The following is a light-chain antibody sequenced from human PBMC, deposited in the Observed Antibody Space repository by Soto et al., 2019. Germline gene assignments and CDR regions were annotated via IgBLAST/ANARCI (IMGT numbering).Light chain of an antibody. CDR3: QQCNRYPIT. CDR1: QNINAW. CDR2: DAS. J-gene: IGKJ5*01. V-gene: IGKV1-5*01. Sequence: DIHMTQSPSSLSLSVGDRVTITCRTSQNINAWLAWYQQRPGQAPKLLIYDASTVQSGVPSRFSGSGSGTEFTLTISSLQPDDSATYYCQQCNRYPITFGQGTRLEI.